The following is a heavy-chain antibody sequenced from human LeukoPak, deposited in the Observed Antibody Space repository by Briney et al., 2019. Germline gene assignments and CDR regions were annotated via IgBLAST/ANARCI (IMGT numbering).Heavy chain of an antibody. CDR3: ARDIVVVPAAVAYYGMDV. Sequence: GASVKVSCKASGYTFTSYYMHWVRQAPGQGLEWMGIINPSGGSTSYAQKFQGRVTMTRDTSTSTVYMELSSLRSEGTAVYYCARDIVVVPAAVAYYGMDVWGQGTTVTVSS. V-gene: IGHV1-46*01. CDR2: INPSGGST. J-gene: IGHJ6*02. D-gene: IGHD2-2*01. CDR1: GYTFTSYY.